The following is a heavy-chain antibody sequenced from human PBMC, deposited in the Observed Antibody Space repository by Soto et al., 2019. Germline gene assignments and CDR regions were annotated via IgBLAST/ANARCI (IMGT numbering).Heavy chain of an antibody. Sequence: LGESLKISCKGSGYSFSTYWIGWVRQMPGKGLEWMGIIYPGDSDTRYSPSFQDQVTISADKSITTAYLQWSSLKTEDTALYYCNSMILVPREDHWGRGTLVTVSS. CDR1: GYSFSTYW. D-gene: IGHD3-22*01. J-gene: IGHJ4*02. CDR2: IYPGDSDT. CDR3: NSMILVPREDH. V-gene: IGHV5-51*01.